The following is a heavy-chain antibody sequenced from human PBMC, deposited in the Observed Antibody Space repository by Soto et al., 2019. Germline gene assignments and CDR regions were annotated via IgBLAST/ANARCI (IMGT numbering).Heavy chain of an antibody. D-gene: IGHD1-26*01. CDR2: ISSTSETI. J-gene: IGHJ5*02. Sequence: PGGALRLSCAASGFTFSSSSMNWVRQAPGKGLEWVSYISSTSETIYYADSVKGRFTISRDNAKNSLFLQMNSLRDEDTAVYYCARSDYYIDPCGQRTLVTVSA. V-gene: IGHV3-48*02. CDR3: ARSDYYIDP. CDR1: GFTFSSSS.